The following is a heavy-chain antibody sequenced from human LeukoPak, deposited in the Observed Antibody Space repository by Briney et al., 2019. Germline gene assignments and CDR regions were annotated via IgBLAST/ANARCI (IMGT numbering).Heavy chain of an antibody. V-gene: IGHV4-30-4*08. CDR3: ASGSQAVTGVVNPFES. CDR2: IYYSGST. D-gene: IGHD3-3*01. CDR1: GGSISSGDYY. J-gene: IGHJ4*02. Sequence: PSQTLSLTCTVSGGSISSGDYYWSWIRQPPGKGLEWIGYIYYSGSTNYNPSLKSRVTISVDRSKNQFSLKLSSVTAADTAVYYCASGSQAVTGVVNPFESWGQGTRVTVSS.